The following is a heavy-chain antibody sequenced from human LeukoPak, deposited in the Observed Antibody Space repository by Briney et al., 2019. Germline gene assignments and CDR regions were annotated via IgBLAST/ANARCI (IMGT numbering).Heavy chain of an antibody. D-gene: IGHD1-26*01. CDR2: IYYSGST. J-gene: IGHJ2*01. Sequence: PSETLSLTCTVPGGSISSYYWSWIRQPPGKGLEWIGYIYYSGSTNYNPSLKSRVTISVDTSKNQFSLKLSSVTAADTAVYYCARVGMTFRYFDLWGRGTLVTVSS. V-gene: IGHV4-59*01. CDR1: GGSISSYY. CDR3: ARVGMTFRYFDL.